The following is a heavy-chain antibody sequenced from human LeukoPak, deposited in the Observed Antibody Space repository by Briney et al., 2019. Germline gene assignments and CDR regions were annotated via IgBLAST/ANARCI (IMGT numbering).Heavy chain of an antibody. Sequence: GASVKVSCKVSGYTLTELSMFWVRQAPGKGLEWMGSFDPEDGKTVYAQKFQGRVTMTEDASTDTAYMELSSLRSEDTAVYYCATGYLVTAGLMDVWAKGPRSPSP. J-gene: IGHJ6*02. CDR3: ATGYLVTAGLMDV. CDR2: FDPEDGKT. V-gene: IGHV1-24*01. D-gene: IGHD6-13*01. CDR1: GYTLTELS.